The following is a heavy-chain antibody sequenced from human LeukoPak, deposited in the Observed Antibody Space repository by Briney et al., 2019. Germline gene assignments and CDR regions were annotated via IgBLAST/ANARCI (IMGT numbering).Heavy chain of an antibody. D-gene: IGHD1-1*01. Sequence: GGSLKLSCTASGFSFSTYSMNWVRQAPGQGLEWVSYIVGSSSNIYYADSLKGRFTISRDNAKNSLYLQMDSLRAEDTAVYYCATDSPETAAFDYWGQGTLVTVSS. J-gene: IGHJ4*02. CDR2: IVGSSSNI. V-gene: IGHV3-48*04. CDR1: GFSFSTYS. CDR3: ATDSPETAAFDY.